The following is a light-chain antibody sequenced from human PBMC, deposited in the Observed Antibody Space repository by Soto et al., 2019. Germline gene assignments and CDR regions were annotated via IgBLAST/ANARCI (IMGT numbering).Light chain of an antibody. V-gene: IGKV3-11*01. J-gene: IGKJ4*01. CDR2: DAS. Sequence: EVLLTQSPATLSVSPGESVTLSCRASQSINTFLAWYQQKPGQAPRLLIYDASSRAAGVPARFSGRGSGTDFTLTISSLEPEDFAVYHCQQRGIWPLTFGGGTRVE. CDR1: QSINTF. CDR3: QQRGIWPLT.